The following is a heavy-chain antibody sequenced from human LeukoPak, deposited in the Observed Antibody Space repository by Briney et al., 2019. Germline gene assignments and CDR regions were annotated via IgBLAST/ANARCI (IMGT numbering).Heavy chain of an antibody. CDR2: ISSSGSTI. J-gene: IGHJ6*02. V-gene: IGHV3-11*01. CDR3: AKDIGGYCSGGSCSPFDGMDV. Sequence: TGGSLRLSCAASGFTFSDYYMSWIRQAPGKGLEWVSYISSSGSTIYYADSVKGRFTISRDNAKNSLYLQMNSLRAEDTALYYCAKDIGGYCSGGSCSPFDGMDVWGQGTTVTVSS. CDR1: GFTFSDYY. D-gene: IGHD2-15*01.